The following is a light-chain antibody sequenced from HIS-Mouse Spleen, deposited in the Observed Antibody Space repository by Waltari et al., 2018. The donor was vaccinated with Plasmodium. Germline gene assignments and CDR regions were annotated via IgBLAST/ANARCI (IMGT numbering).Light chain of an antibody. CDR2: EDS. J-gene: IGLJ3*02. V-gene: IGLV3-10*01. CDR1: ALPKKY. Sequence: SYELTQPPSVSVSPGQTARITCSGDALPKKYAYWDQQKSGQAPVLGIYEDSKRPSGIPERFSGSSSGTMDTLTISGAQVEDEADYYCYSTDSSGNHRVFGGGTKLTVL. CDR3: YSTDSSGNHRV.